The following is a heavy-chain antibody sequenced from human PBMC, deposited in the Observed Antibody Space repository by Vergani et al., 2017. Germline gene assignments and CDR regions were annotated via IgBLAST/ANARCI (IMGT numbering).Heavy chain of an antibody. V-gene: IGHV3-23*01. CDR1: GFTFNHYA. CDR3: AKAKPRNSGYDYLYDYHAMDV. CDR2: ISGSGGST. J-gene: IGHJ6*02. Sequence: EVQLLESGGDLVQPGGSLRLSCAASGFTFNHYAMNWVRQAPGKGLEWVSGISGSGGSTYYAGSVKGRFTISRDCSKNTLYLQMNSLSAGDTAVYYCAKAKPRNSGYDYLYDYHAMDVWGQGTTVTVSS. D-gene: IGHD5-12*01.